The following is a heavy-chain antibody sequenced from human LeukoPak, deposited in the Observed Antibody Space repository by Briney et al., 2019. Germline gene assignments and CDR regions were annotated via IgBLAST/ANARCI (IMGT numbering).Heavy chain of an antibody. Sequence: PSETLSLTCAVYGESFSGYYRTWIRQPPGKGLEWIGQINHSGSTNYNPSLKSRVTISVATSKNQFSLNLNSVTAADTAVYYCARRGSTGTTTVDYWGQGTLVTVSS. CDR1: GESFSGYY. V-gene: IGHV4-34*01. CDR2: INHSGST. D-gene: IGHD1-1*01. CDR3: ARRGSTGTTTVDY. J-gene: IGHJ4*02.